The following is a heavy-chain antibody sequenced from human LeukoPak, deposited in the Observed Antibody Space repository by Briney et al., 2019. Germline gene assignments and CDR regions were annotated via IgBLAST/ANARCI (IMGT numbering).Heavy chain of an antibody. V-gene: IGHV1-69*06. Sequence: GASVKVSCKASGGTFSSYAISWVRQAPGQGLEWMGGIIPIFGTANYAQKFRGRVTITADKSTSTAYMELRSLRSDDTAVYYCARSPTVTTFLSYYYYYYMDVWGKGTTVTISS. CDR3: ARSPTVTTFLSYYYYYYMDV. J-gene: IGHJ6*03. CDR1: GGTFSSYA. D-gene: IGHD4-17*01. CDR2: IIPIFGTA.